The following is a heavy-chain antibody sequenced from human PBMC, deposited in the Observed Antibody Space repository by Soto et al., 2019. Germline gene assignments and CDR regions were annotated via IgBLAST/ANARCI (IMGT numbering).Heavy chain of an antibody. Sequence: GGSLRLSCAASGFTFSSYAMSWVRQAPGKGLEWVSGISGSGATTYSADSVRGRFTISRDNSKNTLYLHMNSVRAEDTAVYYCAKSGGERYYGSGNYVHYFDYWGQGTLVTVSS. J-gene: IGHJ4*02. CDR1: GFTFSSYA. V-gene: IGHV3-23*01. D-gene: IGHD3-10*01. CDR3: AKSGGERYYGSGNYVHYFDY. CDR2: ISGSGATT.